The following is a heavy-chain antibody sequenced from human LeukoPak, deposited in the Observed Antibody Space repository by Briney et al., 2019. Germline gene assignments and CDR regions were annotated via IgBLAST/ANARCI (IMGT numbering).Heavy chain of an antibody. CDR1: GFTFSSYW. D-gene: IGHD3-10*01. CDR2: IYSGDST. CDR3: ARAPWFGEWDY. J-gene: IGHJ4*02. Sequence: GGSLRLSCAASGFTFSSYWMSWVRQAPGKGLEWVSVIYSGDSTYYADSVKGRFTISRDNSKNTLYLQMNSLRAEDTAVYYCARAPWFGEWDYWGQGTLVTVSS. V-gene: IGHV3-66*01.